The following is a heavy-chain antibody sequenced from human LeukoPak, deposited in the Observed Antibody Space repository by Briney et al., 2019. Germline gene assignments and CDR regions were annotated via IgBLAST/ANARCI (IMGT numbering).Heavy chain of an antibody. V-gene: IGHV3-7*01. J-gene: IGHJ4*02. Sequence: GGSLRLSCVGSGLTFSESWMTWVRQDPGKGLEWVANIKQDGSKKDYVDSVKGRFTISRDNAKNSLFLQMNSLRAEDTGVYYCGRGLGWLVDYWGQGTLVTVSS. CDR1: GLTFSESW. CDR3: GRGLGWLVDY. D-gene: IGHD5-24*01. CDR2: IKQDGSKK.